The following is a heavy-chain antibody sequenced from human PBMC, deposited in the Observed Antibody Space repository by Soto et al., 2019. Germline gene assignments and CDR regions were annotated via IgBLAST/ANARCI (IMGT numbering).Heavy chain of an antibody. CDR1: GFAFSDYG. CDR2: IFYDGSHK. CDR3: ARRRSTVTTPWFYHGMDV. V-gene: IGHV3-33*01. D-gene: IGHD4-17*01. J-gene: IGHJ6*02. Sequence: QVQLEESGGGVVQPGRSLRLSCTASGFAFSDYGMHWVRQAPGKGLEWVAIIFYDGSHKYYADSVKGRFTISRDNSRNTVELQMNSLRAEDTATYFCARRRSTVTTPWFYHGMDVWGRGTPVTVSS.